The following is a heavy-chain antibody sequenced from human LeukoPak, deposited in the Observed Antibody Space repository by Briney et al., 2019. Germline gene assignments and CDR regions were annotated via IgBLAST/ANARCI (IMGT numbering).Heavy chain of an antibody. V-gene: IGHV3-53*01. Sequence: GGSLRLSCAASGFTFSSNYMSWVRQAPGKGREGVSVMYSGGSTYYADSVKGRFTISRDNSKNTLYLQMNSLRAEDTAVYYCAREGAESIKYYYYYYMDVWGKGTTVTVSS. CDR2: MYSGGST. J-gene: IGHJ6*03. D-gene: IGHD6-19*01. CDR3: AREGAESIKYYYYYYMDV. CDR1: GFTFSSNY.